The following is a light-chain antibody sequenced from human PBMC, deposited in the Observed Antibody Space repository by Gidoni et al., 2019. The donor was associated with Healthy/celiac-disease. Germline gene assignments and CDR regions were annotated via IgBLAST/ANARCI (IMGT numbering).Light chain of an antibody. CDR3: MQALQTPRT. V-gene: IGKV2-28*01. CDR1: QSLLHSNGYNY. Sequence: DIVMTQSPLSLPVTPGEPASISCRSSQSLLHSNGYNYLDWYLQKPGKSPQLLIDLGSNRASGVPDRFRGSGSGTDFTLKISRVEAEDVGVYYCMQALQTPRTFGGGTKVEIK. CDR2: LGS. J-gene: IGKJ4*01.